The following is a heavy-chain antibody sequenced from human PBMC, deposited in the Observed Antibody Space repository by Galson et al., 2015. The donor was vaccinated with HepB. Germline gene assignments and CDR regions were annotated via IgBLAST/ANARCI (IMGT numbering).Heavy chain of an antibody. D-gene: IGHD2-2*01. J-gene: IGHJ4*02. CDR2: ISHDGSNK. CDR1: GFTFKNYG. CDR3: AKGGYCSSTTCYLSWAVDY. Sequence: SLRLSCAASGFTFKNYGMHWVRQAPGKGLEWVAVISHDGSNKYYADSVKGRFTISRDNSKNTLYLQMNSLRAEDTAVYYCAKGGYCSSTTCYLSWAVDYWGQGTLVTVSS. V-gene: IGHV3-30*18.